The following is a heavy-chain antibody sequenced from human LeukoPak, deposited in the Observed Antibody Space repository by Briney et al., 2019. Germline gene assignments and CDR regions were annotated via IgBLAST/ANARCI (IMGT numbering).Heavy chain of an antibody. J-gene: IGHJ5*02. D-gene: IGHD2-15*01. CDR2: VDPEDGET. V-gene: IGHV1-69-2*01. CDR1: RYTFTDYY. Sequence: ASVKISCKASRYTFTDYYIHWVQQAPGKGLEWMGRVDPEDGETIYAEKFQGRVTITADTSTDTAYMELSSLRSEDTAVYYCATGMGGSGGTCWVNWFDPWGQGTLVTVSS. CDR3: ATGMGGSGGTCWVNWFDP.